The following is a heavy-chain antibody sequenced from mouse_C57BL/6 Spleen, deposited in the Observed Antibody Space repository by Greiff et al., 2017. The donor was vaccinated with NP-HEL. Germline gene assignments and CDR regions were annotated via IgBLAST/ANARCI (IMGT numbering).Heavy chain of an antibody. Sequence: VQLQQSGAELVRPGASVKLSCKASGYTFTDYYINWVKQRPGQGLEWIARIYPGSGNTYYNEKFKGKATLTAEKSSSTAYMQLSSLTSEDSAVYFCAREGEVFDYWGQGTTLTVSS. J-gene: IGHJ2*01. CDR2: IYPGSGNT. CDR1: GYTFTDYY. V-gene: IGHV1-76*01. CDR3: AREGEVFDY.